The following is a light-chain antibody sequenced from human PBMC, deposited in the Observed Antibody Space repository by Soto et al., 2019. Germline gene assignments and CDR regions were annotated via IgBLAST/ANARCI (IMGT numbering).Light chain of an antibody. CDR2: DAS. J-gene: IGKJ4*01. Sequence: EIVLTQSPAILSLSPGERATLSCRASQSVTIKLAWYQQEPGQPPRLLIYDASTRATGTPARFSGSGSGTDFTLSISSLEPEDFAFYFCQHRANWPLTFGGGTKVEI. V-gene: IGKV3-11*01. CDR3: QHRANWPLT. CDR1: QSVTIK.